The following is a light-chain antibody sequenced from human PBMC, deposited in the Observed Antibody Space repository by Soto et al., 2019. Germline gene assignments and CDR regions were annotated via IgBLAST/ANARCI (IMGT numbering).Light chain of an antibody. Sequence: IILTQSPVTLSLSAGAESTVSCRANRRSDSNYFAWYQQKPGQPPSLLIYGASARADGIPHRFSGSGFGTDFTLTISSVEPEDFAVYYCQQYGTSPSVTFGQGTRLEIK. J-gene: IGKJ5*01. CDR1: RRSDSNY. CDR3: QQYGTSPSVT. V-gene: IGKV3-20*01. CDR2: GAS.